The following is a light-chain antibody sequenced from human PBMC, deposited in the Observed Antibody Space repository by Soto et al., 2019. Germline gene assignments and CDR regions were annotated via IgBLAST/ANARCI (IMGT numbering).Light chain of an antibody. J-gene: IGLJ2*01. CDR1: SSNIGAGYD. Sequence: QSVLTQPPSVSGAPGQRVTISFTGSSSNIGAGYDVHWYQQLPGTAPKLLIYGNNNRPSGVPDRFSGSKSGTSASLAITGLQAEDEADYYCQSYDTSLSGVLFGGGTKVTVL. CDR3: QSYDTSLSGVL. CDR2: GNN. V-gene: IGLV1-40*01.